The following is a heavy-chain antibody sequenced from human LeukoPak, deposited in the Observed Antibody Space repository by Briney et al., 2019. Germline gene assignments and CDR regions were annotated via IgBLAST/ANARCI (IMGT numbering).Heavy chain of an antibody. V-gene: IGHV4-39*01. Sequence: SGTLSLTCTVSGGFISSSAYYWGWIRQPPGKGLEWIGNFYYTGTTYYNPSLKSRVTISVDTSKNQFSLKLYSVTAADTAMYYCAKVGGTTNNRRIDPWGQGTLVTVSS. CDR2: FYYTGTT. D-gene: IGHD1-26*01. CDR1: GGFISSSAYY. CDR3: AKVGGTTNNRRIDP. J-gene: IGHJ5*02.